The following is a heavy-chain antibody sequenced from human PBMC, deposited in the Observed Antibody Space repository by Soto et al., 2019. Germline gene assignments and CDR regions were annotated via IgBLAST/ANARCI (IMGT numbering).Heavy chain of an antibody. CDR2: ISGSGDSP. CDR3: TKARCTGDSCFVPDY. J-gene: IGHJ4*01. V-gene: IGHV3-23*01. Sequence: PGGSLRLSFAASGFTFSSDTMAWVRQAPGKGLEWISAISGSGDSPSYADSVQGRFSISRDNLRNTFFLQMNSLRAEDTATYYCTKARCTGDSCFVPDYWGHGALVTVSS. D-gene: IGHD2-8*02. CDR1: GFTFSSDT.